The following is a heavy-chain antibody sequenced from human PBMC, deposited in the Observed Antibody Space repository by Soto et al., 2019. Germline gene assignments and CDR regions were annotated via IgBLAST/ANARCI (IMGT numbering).Heavy chain of an antibody. CDR1: GGSFSGYQ. CDR3: ARGLILWFGELSRRGGYYYYMDV. J-gene: IGHJ6*03. D-gene: IGHD3-10*01. Sequence: QVQLQQWGAGLLKPSETLSLTCAVYGGSFSGYQWSWIRQTPGKGLEWIGGINDSGDINYNPSLTSRVTILVDSPKKQISLRLSSVTAAATAVYYCARGLILWFGELSRRGGYYYYMDVWGKGTTVTVSS. CDR2: INDSGDI. V-gene: IGHV4-34*01.